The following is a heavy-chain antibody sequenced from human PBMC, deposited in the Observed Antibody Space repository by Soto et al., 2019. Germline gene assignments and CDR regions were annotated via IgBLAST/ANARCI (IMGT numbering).Heavy chain of an antibody. CDR1: GYTFTSYD. CDR3: PTPRSGPYYYGMAV. J-gene: IGHJ6*02. Sequence: QVQLVQSGAEVKKPGASVKVSCKASGYTFTSYDINWVRQATGQGLEWMGWMNPNSGNTGYAQKFQGRVTMTRNTSITTAYTELSSLRSEDTAVYYCPTPRSGPYYYGMAVWGQGTAVTVSS. V-gene: IGHV1-8*01. CDR2: MNPNSGNT. D-gene: IGHD3-3*01.